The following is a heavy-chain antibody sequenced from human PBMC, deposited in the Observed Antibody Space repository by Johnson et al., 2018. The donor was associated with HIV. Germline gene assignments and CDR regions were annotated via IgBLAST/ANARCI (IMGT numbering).Heavy chain of an antibody. CDR2: ISSSGGTI. D-gene: IGHD6-19*01. V-gene: IGHV3-11*04. Sequence: QVQLVESGGGLIQPGGSLRLSCVASGFTVSSNYMSWVRQAPGKGLEWVAYISSSGGTIYYADSVKGRFSISRDNAKNSLYLQMNSLRAEDTAVYYCAREGGQWLVLVDAFDIWGQGTMVTVSS. CDR3: AREGGQWLVLVDAFDI. J-gene: IGHJ3*02. CDR1: GFTVSSNY.